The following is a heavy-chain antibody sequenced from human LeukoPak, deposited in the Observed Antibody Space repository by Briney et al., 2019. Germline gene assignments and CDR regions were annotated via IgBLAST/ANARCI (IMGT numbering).Heavy chain of an antibody. D-gene: IGHD5-24*01. V-gene: IGHV3-7*01. CDR3: ARERDGRFFDY. Sequence: PGGSLRLSCAPSGFTFRGYWMSWVRQAPGKGLEWVANINQDGSEKYFVDSVKGRFTISRDNAKNSLHLQMNTLRAEDTAVYYCARERDGRFFDYWGQGTLVTVSS. J-gene: IGHJ4*02. CDR1: GFTFRGYW. CDR2: INQDGSEK.